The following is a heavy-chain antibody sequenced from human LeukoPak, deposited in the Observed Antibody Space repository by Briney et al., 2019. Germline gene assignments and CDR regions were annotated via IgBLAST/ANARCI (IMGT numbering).Heavy chain of an antibody. CDR3: AREPSPSSGWPDPLYY. CDR1: GGTFSSYA. CDR2: IIPIFGTA. V-gene: IGHV1-69*05. J-gene: IGHJ4*02. Sequence: ASVKVSCKASGGTFSSYAISWVRQAPGQGLEWMGGIIPIFGTANYAQKFQGRVTITTDESTSTAYMELSSLRSEDTAVYYCAREPSPSSGWPDPLYYWGQGTLVTVSS. D-gene: IGHD6-19*01.